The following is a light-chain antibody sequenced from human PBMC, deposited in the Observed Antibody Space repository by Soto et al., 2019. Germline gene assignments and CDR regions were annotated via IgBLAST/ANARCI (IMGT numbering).Light chain of an antibody. Sequence: DIVMTQSPDSLAVSLGERATINCKSSQSVLYSSNNKNYLTWYQQKPGQPPKLLISWASTRESGVPERFSGSGCGTDFTLTISSLQAEDVAVYCCQQYSDSPLTFGGGTKVEIK. CDR2: WAS. CDR3: QQYSDSPLT. J-gene: IGKJ4*01. CDR1: QSVLYSSNNKNY. V-gene: IGKV4-1*01.